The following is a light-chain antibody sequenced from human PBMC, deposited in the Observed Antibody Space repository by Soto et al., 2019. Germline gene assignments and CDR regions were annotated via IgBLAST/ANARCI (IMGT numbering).Light chain of an antibody. Sequence: DIVMTQSPATLSVSPGEGATLSCRASQSVTSNLSWYQQKPGQAPRLLIFGASTRATDVQARFSGSGSGTELAITISSLQAEDFALYFCQQYYNWPLTFGQRTKGEI. CDR1: QSVTSN. J-gene: IGKJ1*01. CDR3: QQYYNWPLT. V-gene: IGKV3-15*01. CDR2: GAS.